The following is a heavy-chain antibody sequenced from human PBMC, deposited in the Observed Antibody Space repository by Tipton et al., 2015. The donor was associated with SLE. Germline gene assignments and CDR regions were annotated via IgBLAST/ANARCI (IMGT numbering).Heavy chain of an antibody. CDR1: GFTFSDSY. D-gene: IGHD2/OR15-2a*01. CDR3: ARGKYYFDY. J-gene: IGHJ4*02. V-gene: IGHV3-11*04. CDR2: ITTSGHTI. Sequence: SLRLSCAASGFTFSDSYMCWIRQAPGKGLEWISYITTSGHTIYYADSVQGRFTISRDNAKNSLYLQMNSLRDEDTAVYYCARGKYYFDYWGQGALVTVSS.